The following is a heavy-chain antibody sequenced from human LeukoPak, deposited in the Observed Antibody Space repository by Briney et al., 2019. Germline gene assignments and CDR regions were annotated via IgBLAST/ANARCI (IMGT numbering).Heavy chain of an antibody. D-gene: IGHD2-2*01. CDR2: IYYSGST. V-gene: IGHV4-59*08. CDR3: ARHIIVVVPAARGPFDY. CDR1: GDSISSYY. J-gene: IGHJ4*02. Sequence: SETLSLTCTVSGDSISSYYWNWIRQPPGKGLEWIGYIYYSGSTNYNPSLKSRVTISVDTSKNQFSLKLSSVTAADTAVYYCARHIIVVVPAARGPFDYWGQGTLVTVSS.